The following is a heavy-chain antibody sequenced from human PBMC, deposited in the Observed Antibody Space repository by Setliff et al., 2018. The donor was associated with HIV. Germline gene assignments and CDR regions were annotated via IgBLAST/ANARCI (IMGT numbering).Heavy chain of an antibody. CDR2: IDWEDDK. CDR1: GFSLSTTAMR. CDR3: AHRPSIAPRGWFDS. D-gene: IGHD6-6*01. J-gene: IGHJ5*01. V-gene: IGHV2-70*12. Sequence: SGPTLVNPTQTLTLTCTFSGFSLSTTAMRVTWVRQPPGKALEWLARIDWEDDKFYSTSLKTRLSISKDTSKNQVVLTMTNMDPADTATYYCAHRPSIAPRGWFDSWGQGTLVTVSS.